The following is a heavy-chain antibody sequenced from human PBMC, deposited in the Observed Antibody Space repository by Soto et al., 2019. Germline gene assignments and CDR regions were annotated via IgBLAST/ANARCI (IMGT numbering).Heavy chain of an antibody. J-gene: IGHJ4*02. V-gene: IGHV3-53*01. CDR2: IYSGGYT. CDR1: GFTVSNNY. D-gene: IGHD3-10*01. CDR3: AEPPGGGGY. Sequence: EVQLVESGGGLIQPGGSLRLSCAVSGFTVSNNYMSWVRQAPGKGLEGVSVIYSGGYTAYGDSVKGRFTISRDNSQNTIFIQRNEPGARRPVVFFWAEPPGGGGYWGQGTLVTVSS.